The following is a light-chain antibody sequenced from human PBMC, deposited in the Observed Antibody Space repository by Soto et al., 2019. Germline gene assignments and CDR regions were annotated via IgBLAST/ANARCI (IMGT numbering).Light chain of an antibody. Sequence: QSALTQPPSASGSPGQSVTISCTGTRSDVGGYNYVSWYQQHPGKAPKLMIYDVSKRPSGVPDRFSGSKSGNTASLTVSGLQAEHEADYYCSSYAGSSDVLFGGGTKLTVL. V-gene: IGLV2-8*01. CDR1: RSDVGGYNY. CDR3: SSYAGSSDVL. J-gene: IGLJ2*01. CDR2: DVS.